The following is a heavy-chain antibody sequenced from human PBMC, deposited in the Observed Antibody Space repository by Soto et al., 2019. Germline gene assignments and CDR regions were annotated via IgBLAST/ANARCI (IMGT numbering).Heavy chain of an antibody. D-gene: IGHD2-21*02. CDR3: AKSSSDSLTSFDY. V-gene: IGHV3-13*05. CDR2: IGAAGDP. J-gene: IGHJ4*02. CDR1: GFTFSIFD. Sequence: PGGSLRLSCAASGFTFSIFDMHWVRQAPGKGLEWVSAIGAAGDPYYPGSVKGRFTISRENAKNSLYLQMNILRAGDTADYYCAKSSSDSLTSFDYWGQGTLVTVSS.